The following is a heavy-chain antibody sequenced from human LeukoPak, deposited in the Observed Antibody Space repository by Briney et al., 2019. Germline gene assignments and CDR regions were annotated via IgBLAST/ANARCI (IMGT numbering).Heavy chain of an antibody. J-gene: IGHJ6*04. CDR1: GFTFRSSG. V-gene: IGHV3-23*01. CDR3: AELGITMIGGV. CDR2: ISGTGGST. Sequence: PGGTLRLSCAASGFTFRSSGMSWVRQAPGKGLEWVSAISGTGGSTYYADFVKGRFTISRDNSKNTLYLQMNSLRAEDTAVYYCAELGITMIGGVWGKGTTVTISS. D-gene: IGHD3-10*02.